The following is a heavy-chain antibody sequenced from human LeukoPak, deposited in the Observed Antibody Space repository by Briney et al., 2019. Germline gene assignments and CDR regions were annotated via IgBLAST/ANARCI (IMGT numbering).Heavy chain of an antibody. CDR1: GYTFTGYY. V-gene: IGHV1-2*02. CDR3: ARRRVVPAAILRYYYYMDV. Sequence: ASVTVSCKGSGYTFTGYYMHWVRQAPGQGLEWMGWINPNSGGTKYAQKFQGRVTMTRDTSISTAYMELSRLRSDDTAVYYCARRRVVPAAILRYYYYMDVWGKGTTVTVSS. J-gene: IGHJ6*03. CDR2: INPNSGGT. D-gene: IGHD2-2*02.